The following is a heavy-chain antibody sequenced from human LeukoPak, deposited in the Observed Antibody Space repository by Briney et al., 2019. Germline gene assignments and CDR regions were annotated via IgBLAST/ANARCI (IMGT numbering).Heavy chain of an antibody. D-gene: IGHD3-22*01. CDR3: TRGQSAYDSSGYYWFDP. Sequence: ASVKVSCKASGYTFINYDINWARQATGQGLEWMGWMNPNSGNTYYAQKFQGRVTMTRNTSINTAHMELSSLRPENTAVYYCTRGQSAYDSSGYYWFDPWGQGTLVTVSS. CDR1: GYTFINYD. CDR2: MNPNSGNT. V-gene: IGHV1-8*01. J-gene: IGHJ5*02.